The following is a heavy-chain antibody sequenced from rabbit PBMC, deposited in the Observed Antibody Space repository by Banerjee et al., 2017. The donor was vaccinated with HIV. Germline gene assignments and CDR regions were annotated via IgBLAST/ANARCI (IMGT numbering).Heavy chain of an antibody. CDR2: IDTGSGDT. CDR1: GFDFTSTFY. J-gene: IGHJ4*01. D-gene: IGHD1-1*01. Sequence: QSLEESGGDLVKPGASLTLTCKASGFDFTSTFYMCWVRQAPGKGLEWIGCIDTGSGDTAYATWAKGRFTISKTSSTTVTLQMTSLTAADTATYFCARDLTDVIGWNFGWWGQGTLVTVS. V-gene: IGHV1S40*01. CDR3: ARDLTDVIGWNFGW.